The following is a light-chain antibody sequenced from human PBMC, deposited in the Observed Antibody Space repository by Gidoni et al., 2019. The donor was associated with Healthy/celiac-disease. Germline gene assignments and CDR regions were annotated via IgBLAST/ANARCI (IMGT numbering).Light chain of an antibody. Sequence: NFMLTQPHSVSESPGKTVTISCTGSSGSIASNYVQWYQQRPGSAPTTVIYEDNQRPSGVPDRFSGSIDSSSNSASLTISGLKTEDEADYYCQSYDSSSNWVFGGGIKLTVL. CDR1: SGSIASNY. V-gene: IGLV6-57*02. CDR3: QSYDSSSNWV. CDR2: EDN. J-gene: IGLJ3*02.